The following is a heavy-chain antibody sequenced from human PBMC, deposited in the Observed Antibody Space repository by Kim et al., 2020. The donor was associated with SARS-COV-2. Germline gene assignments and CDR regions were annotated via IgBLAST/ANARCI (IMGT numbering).Heavy chain of an antibody. CDR3: ARLWASYYYGSGFDY. V-gene: IGHV4-39*01. J-gene: IGHJ4*01. D-gene: IGHD3-10*01. Sequence: SETLSLTCTVSVGSFSSCSYYWGWIRQPPGKGLEWIGSINYSGSTYYNPSLKIRVTISVDTTKNQSSLKLSSVTAADTPAYYCARLWASYYYGSGFDY. CDR2: INYSGST. CDR1: VGSFSSCSYY.